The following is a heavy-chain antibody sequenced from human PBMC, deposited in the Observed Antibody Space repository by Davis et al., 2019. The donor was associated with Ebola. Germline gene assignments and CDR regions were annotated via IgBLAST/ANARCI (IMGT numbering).Heavy chain of an antibody. V-gene: IGHV3-30*18. D-gene: IGHD5-18*01. CDR2: ISYDGSNK. Sequence: GESLKISCAASGFTFSSYGMHWVRQAPGKGLEWVAVISYDGSNKYYADSVKGRFTISRDNSKNTLYLQMNSLRAEDTAVYYCAKDTGELWLLYYGMDVWGQGTTVTVSS. CDR3: AKDTGELWLLYYGMDV. CDR1: GFTFSSYG. J-gene: IGHJ6*02.